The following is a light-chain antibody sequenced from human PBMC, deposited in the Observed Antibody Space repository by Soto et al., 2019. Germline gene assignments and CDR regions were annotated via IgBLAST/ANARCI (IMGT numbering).Light chain of an antibody. CDR3: GTWDSGLSAGV. CDR1: NSNIGSNY. V-gene: IGLV1-51*01. CDR2: DND. J-gene: IGLJ2*01. Sequence: QSVLTQPPSVSATPGQKVTSSCAGNNSNIGSNYVSWYQQLPGTAPKLVISDNDKRPSGIPDRFSGSKSGSSATLVINGLQTGDEALYFCGTWDSGLSAGVFGGGTKLTVL.